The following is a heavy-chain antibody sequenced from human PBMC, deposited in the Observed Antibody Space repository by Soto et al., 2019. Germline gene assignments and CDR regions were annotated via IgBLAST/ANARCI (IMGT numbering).Heavy chain of an antibody. CDR2: ISAYNGNT. V-gene: IGHV1-18*01. D-gene: IGHD2-15*01. Sequence: ASVKVSCKASGYTFTSYGISWVRQAPGQGLEWMGWISAYNGNTNYAQKLQGRVTMTTDTSTSTAYMELRSLRSDDTAVYYCARDRYCSGGSCYSFIDYWGQGTLVTVS. CDR3: ARDRYCSGGSCYSFIDY. CDR1: GYTFTSYG. J-gene: IGHJ4*02.